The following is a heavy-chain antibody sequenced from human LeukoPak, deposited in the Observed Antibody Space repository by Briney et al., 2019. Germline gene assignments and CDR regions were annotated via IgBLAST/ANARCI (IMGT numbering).Heavy chain of an antibody. CDR1: GYSVSSGYY. Sequence: SETLSLTCTVSGYSVSSGYYWGWIRQPPGKGLEWIGSIYHSGSTYYNPSLKSRVTISVDTSKNQFSLKLSSVTAADTAVYYCARDDLIAAAGTIIGGQGTLVTVSS. V-gene: IGHV4-38-2*02. J-gene: IGHJ4*02. CDR2: IYHSGST. D-gene: IGHD6-13*01. CDR3: ARDDLIAAAGTII.